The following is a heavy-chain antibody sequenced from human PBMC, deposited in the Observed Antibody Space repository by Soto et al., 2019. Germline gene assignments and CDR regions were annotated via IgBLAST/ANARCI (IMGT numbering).Heavy chain of an antibody. Sequence: GGSLRLSCAASGFTFSSYAMHWVRQAPGKGLEYVSSISSNGGSTYYANSVKGRFTISRDNSKNTLYLQMGSLRAEDMAVYYCARDMDTYFYDMDVWGKETTLTVSS. CDR2: ISSNGGST. D-gene: IGHD3-10*01. J-gene: IGHJ6*03. V-gene: IGHV3-64*01. CDR1: GFTFSSYA. CDR3: ARDMDTYFYDMDV.